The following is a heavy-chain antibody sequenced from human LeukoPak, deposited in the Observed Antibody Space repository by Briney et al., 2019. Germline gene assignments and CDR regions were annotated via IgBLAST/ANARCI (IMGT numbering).Heavy chain of an antibody. CDR2: INPNSGGT. V-gene: IGHV1-2*02. Sequence: ASVKVSCKASGYTFTGYYMHWVRQAPGQGLEWMGWINPNSGGTNYAQKFQGRVTMTRDTSISTAYMELSRLRSDDTAVYYSAREPVATIYYYYYMDVWGKGTTVTVSS. CDR1: GYTFTGYY. J-gene: IGHJ6*03. CDR3: AREPVATIYYYYYMDV. D-gene: IGHD5-24*01.